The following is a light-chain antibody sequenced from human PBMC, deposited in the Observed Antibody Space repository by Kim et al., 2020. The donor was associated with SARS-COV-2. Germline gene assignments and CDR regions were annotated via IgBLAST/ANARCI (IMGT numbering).Light chain of an antibody. Sequence: SVGDRVTSTCQASQDISNYLNWYQQKPGKAPKLLIYDASNLETGVPSRFSGSGSGTDFTFTISSLQPEDIATYYCQQYDNLPGFTFGPGTKVDIK. V-gene: IGKV1-33*01. CDR3: QQYDNLPGFT. J-gene: IGKJ3*01. CDR2: DAS. CDR1: QDISNY.